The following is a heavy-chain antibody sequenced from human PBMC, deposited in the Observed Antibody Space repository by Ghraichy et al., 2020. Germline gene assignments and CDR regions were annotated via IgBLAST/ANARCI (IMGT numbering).Heavy chain of an antibody. CDR1: GGSFSGYY. CDR3: ARGTDMDV. Sequence: GSLRLSCAVYGGSFSGYYWSWIRQPPGKGLEWIGEINHSGSTNYNPSLKSRVTISVDTSKNQFSLKLSSVTAADTAVYYCARGTDMDVWGKGTTVTVSS. V-gene: IGHV4-34*01. D-gene: IGHD1-14*01. J-gene: IGHJ6*03. CDR2: INHSGST.